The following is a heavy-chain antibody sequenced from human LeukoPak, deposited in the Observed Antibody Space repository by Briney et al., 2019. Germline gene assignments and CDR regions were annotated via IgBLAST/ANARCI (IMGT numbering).Heavy chain of an antibody. CDR2: INHSGST. V-gene: IGHV4-34*01. D-gene: IGHD3-22*01. Sequence: SETLSLTCAVYGGSFSGYYWSWIRQPPGKGLEWIGEINHSGSTNYNPSLKSRVTISVDTSKNQFSLKLSSVTAADTAVYYCARLAPPPYYYDSSGYGWGFDPWGQGTLVTVSS. CDR3: ARLAPPPYYYDSSGYGWGFDP. J-gene: IGHJ5*02. CDR1: GGSFSGYY.